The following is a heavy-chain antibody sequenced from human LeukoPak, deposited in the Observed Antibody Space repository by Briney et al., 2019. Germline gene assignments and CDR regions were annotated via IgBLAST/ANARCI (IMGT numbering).Heavy chain of an antibody. V-gene: IGHV3-23*01. J-gene: IGHJ6*03. CDR2: LSGSGGST. Sequence: GGSLRLSGAASGCTFSSHARSWVRQAPGKGLEWVSSLSGSGGSTYHADSVKGRFSISRDNSENTLYLQLNSLSAEDTAVYYCAKGGSTSRVTTSRVVFGYYYYMDVWGKGTPVTVSS. CDR1: GCTFSSHA. D-gene: IGHD4-17*01. CDR3: AKGGSTSRVTTSRVVFGYYYYMDV.